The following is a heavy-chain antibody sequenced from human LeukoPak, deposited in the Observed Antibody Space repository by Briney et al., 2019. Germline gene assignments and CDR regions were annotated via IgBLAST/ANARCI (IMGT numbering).Heavy chain of an antibody. Sequence: GGSLRLSCTTSGFTFSSFWMYWVHHAPGKGLVWVSHINSDGSSTSYADSVKGRFTISRDNAKNTLYLQMNSLRAEDTAVYYCARGRYSGNYYIDYWGQGTLVTVSS. V-gene: IGHV3-74*01. CDR2: INSDGSST. CDR3: ARGRYSGNYYIDY. CDR1: GFTFSSFW. D-gene: IGHD1-26*01. J-gene: IGHJ4*02.